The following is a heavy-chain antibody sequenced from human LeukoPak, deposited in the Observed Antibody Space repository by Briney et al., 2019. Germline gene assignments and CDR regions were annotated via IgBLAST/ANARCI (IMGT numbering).Heavy chain of an antibody. CDR2: IIPMFGTV. CDR3: ARVISIGQPPYFYYMDV. V-gene: IGHV1-69*13. J-gene: IGHJ6*03. CDR1: GDTLNRHG. Sequence: ASVKVSCKASGDTLNRHGFTWVRQAPGQGLEWMGGIIPMFGTVKYAQNFQGRVTITADESTTTAYVELTSLRFEDTAVYYCARVISIGQPPYFYYMDVWGKGTTVTVSS. D-gene: IGHD6-6*01.